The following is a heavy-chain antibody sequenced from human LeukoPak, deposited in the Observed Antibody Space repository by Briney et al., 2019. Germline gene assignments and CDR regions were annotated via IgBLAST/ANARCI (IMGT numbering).Heavy chain of an antibody. Sequence: PSETLSLTCVVSGYSISSGNYWGWIRQSPGKGLEWIESIYHSGSTYYNPSLKSRVTISVDTSKNQFSLKLNSVTAADTAVYYCARARVGAALFDYWGQGTLVIVSS. D-gene: IGHD1-26*01. CDR3: ARARVGAALFDY. V-gene: IGHV4-38-2*01. J-gene: IGHJ4*02. CDR1: GYSISSGNY. CDR2: IYHSGST.